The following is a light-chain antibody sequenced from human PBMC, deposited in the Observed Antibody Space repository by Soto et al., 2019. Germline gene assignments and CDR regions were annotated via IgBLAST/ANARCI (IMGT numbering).Light chain of an antibody. Sequence: QSALTQPASVSGSPGQSIPISCTGTSSDIGGYNYVSWYQQHPGKAPKLMIYDVSNRPSGVSNRFSGSKSGNTASLTISGLQAEDEADYYCSSYTSSSTPGVFGTGTKVTVL. CDR3: SSYTSSSTPGV. CDR1: SSDIGGYNY. J-gene: IGLJ1*01. CDR2: DVS. V-gene: IGLV2-14*01.